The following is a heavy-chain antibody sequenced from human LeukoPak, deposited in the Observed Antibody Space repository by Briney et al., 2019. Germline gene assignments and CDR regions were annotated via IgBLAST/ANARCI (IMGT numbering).Heavy chain of an antibody. CDR2: INHSGST. D-gene: IGHD3-16*02. CDR1: GGSFSGYY. CDR3: ARWPMITFGGVIAKIPSSYFDY. J-gene: IGHJ4*02. V-gene: IGHV4-34*01. Sequence: PSETLSLTCAVYGGSFSGYYWSWIRQPPGKGLEWIGEINHSGSTNYNPSLKSRVTISVDTSKNQFSLKLSSVTAADTAVYYCARWPMITFGGVIAKIPSSYFDYWGQGTLVTVSS.